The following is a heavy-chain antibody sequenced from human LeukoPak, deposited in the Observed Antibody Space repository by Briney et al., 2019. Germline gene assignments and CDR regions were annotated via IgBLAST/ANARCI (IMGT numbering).Heavy chain of an antibody. CDR3: ARDKTTPPLDYYYYMDV. J-gene: IGHJ6*03. D-gene: IGHD4-17*01. Sequence: SETLSLTCTVSGGSISSSSYYWGWIRQPPGKGLEWIGSIYYSGSTYNNPSLKSRVTISVDTSKNQFSLKLSSVTAADTAVYYCARDKTTPPLDYYYYMDVWGKGTTVTVSS. CDR1: GGSISSSSYY. V-gene: IGHV4-39*07. CDR2: IYYSGST.